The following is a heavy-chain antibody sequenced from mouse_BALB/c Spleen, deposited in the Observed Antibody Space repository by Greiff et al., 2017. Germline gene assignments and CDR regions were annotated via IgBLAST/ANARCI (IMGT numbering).Heavy chain of an antibody. CDR3: ARTVGLITTVVAHMDY. V-gene: IGHV1-80*01. D-gene: IGHD1-1*01. CDR1: GYAFSSYW. CDR2: IYPGDGDT. J-gene: IGHJ4*01. Sequence: VKLQQSGAELVRPGSSVKISCKASGYAFSSYWMNWVKQRPGQGLEWIGQIYPGDGDTNYNGKFKGKATLTADKSSSTAYMQLSSLTSEDSAVYFCARTVGLITTVVAHMDYWGQGTSVTVSS.